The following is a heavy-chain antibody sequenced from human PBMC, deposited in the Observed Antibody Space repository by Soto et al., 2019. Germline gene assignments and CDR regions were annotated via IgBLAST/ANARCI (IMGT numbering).Heavy chain of an antibody. V-gene: IGHV3-7*01. J-gene: IGHJ4*02. CDR2: MNQDGSQI. CDR3: ARDRGPNTPGY. D-gene: IGHD2-2*02. Sequence: GGSLRLSCAVYGFTFSNYWMTWVRQAPGKGLEWVAYMNQDGSQIYYVDSLRGRFTISRDNAKNSLYLQMNSLRVDDTAVYYCARDRGPNTPGYWGQGTLVTVSS. CDR1: GFTFSNYW.